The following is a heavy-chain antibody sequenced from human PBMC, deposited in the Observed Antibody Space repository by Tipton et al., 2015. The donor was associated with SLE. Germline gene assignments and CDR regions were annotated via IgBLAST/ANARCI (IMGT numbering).Heavy chain of an antibody. CDR1: GFTFSNAW. D-gene: IGHD3-22*01. CDR3: TTDSPHYYDSSESY. Sequence: SLRLSCAASGFTFSNAWMSWVRQAPGKGLEWVGRIKSKTDGGTTDYAAPVKGRFTIPRDDSKNTLYLQMNSLKTEDTAVYYCTTDSPHYYDSSESYWGQGTLVTVSS. CDR2: IKSKTDGGTT. V-gene: IGHV3-15*01. J-gene: IGHJ4*02.